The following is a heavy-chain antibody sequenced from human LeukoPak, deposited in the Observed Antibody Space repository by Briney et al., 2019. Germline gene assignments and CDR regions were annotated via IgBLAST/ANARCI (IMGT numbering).Heavy chain of an antibody. D-gene: IGHD3-10*01. Sequence: GGSLRLSCAASGFTFSNYWMHWVRHAPGKGLVWVSRINNDGSTTSYADSVKGRFTLSRDNAKNTLYLQMNSLRAEDTAVYYCARSFRLDSGNYYNNFDYWGQGTQVTVSS. V-gene: IGHV3-74*01. CDR3: ARSFRLDSGNYYNNFDY. CDR2: INNDGSTT. J-gene: IGHJ4*02. CDR1: GFTFSNYW.